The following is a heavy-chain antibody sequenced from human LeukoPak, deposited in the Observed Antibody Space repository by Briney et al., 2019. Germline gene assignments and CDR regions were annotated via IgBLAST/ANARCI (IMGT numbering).Heavy chain of an antibody. Sequence: GGSLRLSCAASGFTFRNYVIHWVRQAPGKGLEWVAAISNDGNKKYYADSVKGRFTISRDNPKNTLFLQMNSLRAEDTAVYYCAKEGWDKSYWYGRIDYWGQGTLVTVSS. V-gene: IGHV3-30*18. CDR3: AKEGWDKSYWYGRIDY. J-gene: IGHJ4*02. CDR2: ISNDGNKK. CDR1: GFTFRNYV. D-gene: IGHD2-8*02.